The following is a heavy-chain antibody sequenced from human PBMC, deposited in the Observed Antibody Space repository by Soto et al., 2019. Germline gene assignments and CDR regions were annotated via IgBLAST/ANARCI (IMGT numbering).Heavy chain of an antibody. CDR3: ARATPTRSADV. J-gene: IGHJ4*02. CDR1: GGSNIRDGYY. V-gene: IGHV4-31*03. D-gene: IGHD1-1*01. CDR2: ISYSGSS. Sequence: SETLSLTCTVSGGSNIRDGYYWSWIRQHPGKGLEWIAYISYSGSSYSNPSLKSRVTISADTSKNQFSLRLTSVTAADTAVYFCARATPTRSADVWGQGTLVTVSP.